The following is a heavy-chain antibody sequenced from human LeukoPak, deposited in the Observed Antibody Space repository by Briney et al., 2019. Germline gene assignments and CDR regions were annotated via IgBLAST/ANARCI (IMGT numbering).Heavy chain of an antibody. Sequence: ASVKVSCKASGGTFSSYAISWVRQAPGQGLEWMGRIIPILGIANYAQKFQGRVTITADKSTSTAYMELSSLRSEDTAVYYCARDRYYYDSSGYYFPDIFDYWGQGTLVTVSS. CDR3: ARDRYYYDSSGYYFPDIFDY. J-gene: IGHJ4*02. V-gene: IGHV1-69*04. D-gene: IGHD3-22*01. CDR2: IIPILGIA. CDR1: GGTFSSYA.